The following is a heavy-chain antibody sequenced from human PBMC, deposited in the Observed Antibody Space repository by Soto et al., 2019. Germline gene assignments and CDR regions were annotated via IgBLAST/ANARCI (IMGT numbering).Heavy chain of an antibody. Sequence: GGSGILSCAASELPLSYYYMSWIRQAPGKGLEWISYISSSGRTIYYADSVKGRFTISRDNAKNSLFLQMNSLSVEDTAVYYCAREGFSCYYELDYWGQGTLVTVSS. CDR2: ISSSGRTI. CDR3: AREGFSCYYELDY. CDR1: ELPLSYYY. D-gene: IGHD3-22*01. J-gene: IGHJ4*02. V-gene: IGHV3-11*01.